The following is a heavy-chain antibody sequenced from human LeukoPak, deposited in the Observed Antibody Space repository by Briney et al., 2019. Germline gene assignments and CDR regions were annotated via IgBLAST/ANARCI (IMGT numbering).Heavy chain of an antibody. Sequence: PGGSLRFSCAASGFTFSSYAMSWVRQAPGKGLEWVSAISGSGGSTYYADSVKGRFTISRDNSKNTLYLQMNSLRAEDTAVYYCAKDSTYYYDSSGYPLDYWGQGTLVTVSS. V-gene: IGHV3-23*01. J-gene: IGHJ4*02. D-gene: IGHD3-22*01. CDR1: GFTFSSYA. CDR3: AKDSTYYYDSSGYPLDY. CDR2: ISGSGGST.